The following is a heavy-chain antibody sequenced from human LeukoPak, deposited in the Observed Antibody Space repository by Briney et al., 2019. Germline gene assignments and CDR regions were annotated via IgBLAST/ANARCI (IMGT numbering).Heavy chain of an antibody. J-gene: IGHJ3*02. D-gene: IGHD1-20*01. V-gene: IGHV4-39*01. Sequence: PSETLSLTCTVSGGSISSSSYYWDCIRQPPGKGLEWIGSIYYGASTYYNPSLKSRLTISVDTSKNQFSLKLSSVTAAATAVYYCARRGSSIIVTGGAFDIWGQGTMVTVSS. CDR3: ARRGSSIIVTGGAFDI. CDR2: IYYGAST. CDR1: GGSISSSSYY.